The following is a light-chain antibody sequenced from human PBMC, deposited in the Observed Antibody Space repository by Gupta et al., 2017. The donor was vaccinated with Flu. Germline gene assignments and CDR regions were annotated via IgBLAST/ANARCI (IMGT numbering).Light chain of an antibody. Sequence: QSALTQPRSVSGSPGQSVNISCTGTSSDDGTYHSVSLYQQHPGKAPKVVIYDVSERPSGVPDRFSGSKSGNTASLTISGRQAEDEADYYCCSFAGTYTLWVFGGGTKLTVL. CDR3: CSFAGTYTLWV. CDR1: SSDDGTYHS. V-gene: IGLV2-11*01. CDR2: DVS. J-gene: IGLJ2*01.